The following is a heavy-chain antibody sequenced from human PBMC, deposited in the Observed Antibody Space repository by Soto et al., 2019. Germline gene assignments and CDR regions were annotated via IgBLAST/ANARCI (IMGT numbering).Heavy chain of an antibody. CDR2: IIPILGIA. CDR1: GGTFSSYT. D-gene: IGHD5-18*01. CDR3: ARVSLAMVTPHYGMDV. Sequence: SVKVSCKASGGTFSSYTISWVRQAPGQGLEWMGRIIPILGIANYAQKFQGRVTITADKSTSTAYMELSSLRSEDTAVYYCARVSLAMVTPHYGMDVWGQGTTVTVSS. J-gene: IGHJ6*02. V-gene: IGHV1-69*02.